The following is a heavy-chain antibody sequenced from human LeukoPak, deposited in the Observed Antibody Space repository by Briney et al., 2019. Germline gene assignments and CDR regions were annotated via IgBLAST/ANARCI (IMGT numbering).Heavy chain of an antibody. CDR1: GFTFSSYS. J-gene: IGHJ4*02. D-gene: IGHD3-22*01. Sequence: GGSLRLSCAASGFTFSSYSMNWVRQAPGKGLEWVSYISSSSSTIYYADSVKGRFTISRDNAKNSLYLQMNSLRAEDTAVYYCARAPPNYYDSSGYYLDYWGQGTLVTVSS. CDR3: ARAPPNYYDSSGYYLDY. CDR2: ISSSSSTI. V-gene: IGHV3-48*04.